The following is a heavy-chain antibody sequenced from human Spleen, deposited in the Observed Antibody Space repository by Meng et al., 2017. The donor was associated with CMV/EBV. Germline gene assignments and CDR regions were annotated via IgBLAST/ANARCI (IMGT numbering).Heavy chain of an antibody. CDR2: IKQDGSEK. CDR1: GFTFSGYW. V-gene: IGHV3-7*03. CDR3: ARDMYSNYGVAFDI. J-gene: IGHJ3*02. D-gene: IGHD4-11*01. Sequence: GESLKISCAASGFTFSGYWMTWVRQTPGKGLEWVANIKQDGSEKYYVDAVKGRFTISRDNAKNSLFLQMNSLRAEDTALYYCARDMYSNYGVAFDIWGQGTMVTVSS.